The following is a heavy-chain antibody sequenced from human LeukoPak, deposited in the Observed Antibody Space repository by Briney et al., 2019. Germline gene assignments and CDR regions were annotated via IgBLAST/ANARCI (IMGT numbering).Heavy chain of an antibody. CDR1: GFTFSSYS. Sequence: PGGSLRLSCAASGFTFSSYSMNWVRQAPGKGLEWVSSISSSSSYIYYADSVKGRFTISRDSAKNSLYLQMDSLRAEDTAVYYCARDGGYCSSTSCYGPFDYWGQGTLVTVSS. CDR3: ARDGGYCSSTSCYGPFDY. V-gene: IGHV3-21*01. CDR2: ISSSSSYI. D-gene: IGHD2-2*01. J-gene: IGHJ4*02.